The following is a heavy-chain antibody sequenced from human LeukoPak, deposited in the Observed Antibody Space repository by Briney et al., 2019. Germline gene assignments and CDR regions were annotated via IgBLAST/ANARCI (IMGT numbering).Heavy chain of an antibody. D-gene: IGHD1-26*01. J-gene: IGHJ6*03. CDR2: ITRSATYI. Sequence: GGSLRLSCAASGFTFSSYNMNWVRQAPGKAMEWVSSITRSATYIFYADSVKGRFTISRDNAKNSLYLQMDSLGPEDTAVYYCARDPYSGNYGNDYYYYMDVWGKGTTVTISS. CDR1: GFTFSSYN. V-gene: IGHV3-21*01. CDR3: ARDPYSGNYGNDYYYYMDV.